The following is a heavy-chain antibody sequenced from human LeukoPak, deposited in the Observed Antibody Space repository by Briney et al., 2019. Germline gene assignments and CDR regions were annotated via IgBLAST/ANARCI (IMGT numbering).Heavy chain of an antibody. J-gene: IGHJ4*02. D-gene: IGHD1-14*01. CDR2: VYYDGST. Sequence: PSETLSLTCTVSGGSVSSGSYYWSWIRQPPEKGLEWIGYVYYDGSTNYNPSLKSRVTMSVDTSKNQLSLKLTSVTAADTAMYYCARHPPATGRFDYWGQGTLVTVSS. CDR1: GGSVSSGSYY. V-gene: IGHV4-61*01. CDR3: ARHPPATGRFDY.